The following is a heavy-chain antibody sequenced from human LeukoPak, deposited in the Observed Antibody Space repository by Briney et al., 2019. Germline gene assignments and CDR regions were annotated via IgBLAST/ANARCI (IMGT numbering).Heavy chain of an antibody. V-gene: IGHV3-74*01. CDR2: VEKDDRGT. CDR3: ARDNAKGAADY. CDR1: GFAFRNFW. D-gene: IGHD2-15*01. J-gene: IGHJ4*02. Sequence: QPGGSLRLSFAASGFAFRNFWMHWVRQAPGKGLEWVSRVEKDDRGTIYADSMEGRFTISRDNAKNTLYLQMRSLRVEDTAVYYCARDNAKGAADYWGQGTLVTVSS.